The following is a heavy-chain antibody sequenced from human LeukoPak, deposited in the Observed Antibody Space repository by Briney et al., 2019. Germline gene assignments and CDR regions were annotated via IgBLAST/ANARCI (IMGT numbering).Heavy chain of an antibody. CDR1: GYTFTGYY. CDR3: ASEGRDGYNYVDY. V-gene: IGHV1-2*06. Sequence: ASVTVSFTASGYTFTGYYMHWVRQAPGQGLEWMGRINPNSGGTNYAQKFQGRVTMTRDTSISTAYMELSRLRSDDTAVYYCASEGRDGYNYVDYWGQGTLVTVSS. CDR2: INPNSGGT. D-gene: IGHD5-24*01. J-gene: IGHJ4*02.